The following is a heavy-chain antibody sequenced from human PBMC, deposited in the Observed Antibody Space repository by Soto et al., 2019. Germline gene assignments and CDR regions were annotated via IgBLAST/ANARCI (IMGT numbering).Heavy chain of an antibody. V-gene: IGHV1-8*01. Sequence: QVQLVQSGAEVKKPGASVKVSCKASGYTFTSHDINWMRQTTGQGLEWMGWMNPNSGHTNSAQKFQGRVTMTRDTSINTACMELTNLRSEDTAIYYCASDMSTTWGQGTLFTVSS. J-gene: IGHJ5*02. D-gene: IGHD2-2*01. CDR2: MNPNSGHT. CDR1: GYTFTSHD. CDR3: ASDMSTT.